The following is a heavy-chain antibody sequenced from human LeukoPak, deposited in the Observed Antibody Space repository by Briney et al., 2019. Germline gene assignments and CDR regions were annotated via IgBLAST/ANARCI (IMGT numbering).Heavy chain of an antibody. CDR2: ITTSSSYI. CDR3: AKDEALDY. Sequence: KSGGSPRLSCAASGFTFSTYYMNWVRQAPGKGLEWVSSITTSSSYIYYADSVKGRFTISRDNSKNTLYLQMNSLRAEDTAVYYCAKDEALDYWGQGTLVTVSS. J-gene: IGHJ4*02. CDR1: GFTFSTYY. V-gene: IGHV3-21*01.